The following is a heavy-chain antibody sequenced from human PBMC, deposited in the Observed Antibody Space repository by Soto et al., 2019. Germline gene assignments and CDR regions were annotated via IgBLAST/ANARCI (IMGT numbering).Heavy chain of an antibody. CDR1: GYSFTSYC. V-gene: IGHV5-10-1*04. CDR3: ARPRSSSRNYYGMDV. D-gene: IGHD6-13*01. Sequence: GESLKISCKGSGYSFTSYCISWARQVPGKGLEWLGRIDPSDSYINYSPSFQGQVTISADKSISTAYLQWSSLKAPDTAMYYCARPRSSSRNYYGMDVWGQGTTVTVSS. CDR2: IDPSDSYI. J-gene: IGHJ6*02.